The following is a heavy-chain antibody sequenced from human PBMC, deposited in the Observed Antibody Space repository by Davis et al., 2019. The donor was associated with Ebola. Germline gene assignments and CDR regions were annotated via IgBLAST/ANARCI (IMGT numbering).Heavy chain of an antibody. CDR1: RVCVFSTSAA. CDR3: ARGGLLWFGEYFDY. CDR2: IYYRSKRYN. Sequence: QTPSLTPAISRVCVFSTSAAWHSTRQPPSRGLEWLGRIYYRSKRYNDYAVSVKSRITINPDTSKNKFSLQLNSVTPEDKAVYYSARGGLLWFGEYFDYWGQGTLVTVSS. J-gene: IGHJ4*01. D-gene: IGHD3-10*01. V-gene: IGHV6-1*01.